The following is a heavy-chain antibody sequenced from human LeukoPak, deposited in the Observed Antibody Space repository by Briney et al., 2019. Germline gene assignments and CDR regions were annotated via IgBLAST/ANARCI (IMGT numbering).Heavy chain of an antibody. CDR2: ISTSGDST. D-gene: IGHD1-26*01. J-gene: IGHJ4*02. CDR3: ARVYDVGATQQSFDY. Sequence: GGSLRLSCSASGFPFSRYSMNWVRQAPGKGLEYVSGISTSGDSTNYADSVKGRFTISRDNSKNTLYLQMSSLRAEDTAVYYCARVYDVGATQQSFDYWGQGTLVTVSS. V-gene: IGHV3-64D*09. CDR1: GFPFSRYS.